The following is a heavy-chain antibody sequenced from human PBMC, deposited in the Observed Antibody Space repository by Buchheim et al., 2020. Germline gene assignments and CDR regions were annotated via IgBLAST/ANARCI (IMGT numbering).Heavy chain of an antibody. CDR3: AKDRYCSSTSCATAGLDY. Sequence: EVQLLESGGGLVQPGGSLRLSCAASGFTFSSYAMSWVRQAPGKGLEWVAAISGSGGSTHYADSVKGRFTISRDNSKNTLYLQMNSLRAEDTAVYYCAKDRYCSSTSCATAGLDYWGQGTL. V-gene: IGHV3-23*01. J-gene: IGHJ4*02. CDR2: ISGSGGST. CDR1: GFTFSSYA. D-gene: IGHD2-2*01.